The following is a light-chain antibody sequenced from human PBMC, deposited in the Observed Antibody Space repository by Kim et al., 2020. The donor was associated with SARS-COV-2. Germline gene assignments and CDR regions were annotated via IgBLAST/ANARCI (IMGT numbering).Light chain of an antibody. J-gene: IGKJ4*01. CDR1: QSVTSNS. Sequence: LAPGERATLSSRASQSVTSNSLAWYQQKPGQTPRRLIYGASSRDPGIPDRFSGSGSGTDFSLTISRLEPEEFAVYYCQQYGSSPRFGGGTKVDIK. CDR3: QQYGSSPR. V-gene: IGKV3-20*01. CDR2: GAS.